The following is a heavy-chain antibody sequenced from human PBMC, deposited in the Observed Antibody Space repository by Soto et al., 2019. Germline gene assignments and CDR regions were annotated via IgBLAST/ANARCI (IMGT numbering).Heavy chain of an antibody. CDR2: IYSSGNA. D-gene: IGHD3-22*01. CDR3: AKGRGFYSDNYFDP. J-gene: IGHJ5*02. Sequence: SEALSLTCSVSLDSISNSYWTWIRQPAGKGLEWIGHIYSSGNANYNPSLKSRVTMSLDTSKNQFSLSLKSVTAADTAIYYCAKGRGFYSDNYFDPWGQGTQVTVSS. CDR1: LDSISNSY. V-gene: IGHV4-4*07.